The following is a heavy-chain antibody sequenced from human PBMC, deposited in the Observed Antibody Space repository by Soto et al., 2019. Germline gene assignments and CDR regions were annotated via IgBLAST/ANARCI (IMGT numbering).Heavy chain of an antibody. CDR3: AKDRLYLAGSGWSYFDY. V-gene: IGHV3-23*01. D-gene: IGHD6-19*01. CDR1: GFTFSSYA. J-gene: IGHJ4*02. CDR2: ISGSGGST. Sequence: GGSLRLSCAASGFTFSSYAMSWVRQAPGKGLEWVSAISGSGGSTNYADSVKGRFTISRDNSKNTLYLQMNCLRAEETAVYYCAKDRLYLAGSGWSYFDYWGQGTLVTVSS.